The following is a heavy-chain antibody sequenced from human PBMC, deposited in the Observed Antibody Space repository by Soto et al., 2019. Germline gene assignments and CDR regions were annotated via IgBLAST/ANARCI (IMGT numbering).Heavy chain of an antibody. D-gene: IGHD4-17*01. CDR2: MNPNSGNT. CDR1: GYTFTSYD. J-gene: IGHJ3*02. V-gene: IGHV1-8*01. Sequence: QVQLVQSGAEVKKPGASVKVSCKASGYTFTSYDINWVRQATGQGLEWMGWMNPNSGNTGYAQKFQGRVTLTRNTSISTAYMELSSLRSEDTAVYYCARTTRKPTVINGAFDIWGQGTMVTVSS. CDR3: ARTTRKPTVINGAFDI.